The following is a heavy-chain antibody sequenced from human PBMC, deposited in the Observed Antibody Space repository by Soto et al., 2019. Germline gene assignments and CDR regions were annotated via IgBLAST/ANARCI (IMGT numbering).Heavy chain of an antibody. Sequence: PGGSLRLSCAASGFTVGSYGMHWVRQAPGKGLEWVAVIWYDGSNKYYADSVKGRFTISRDNAKNTLYLQMNSLRAEDTAVYYCARTYYYDSSGYYFAAFDIWGQGTMVTVSS. CDR2: IWYDGSNK. CDR3: ARTYYYDSSGYYFAAFDI. CDR1: GFTVGSYG. D-gene: IGHD3-22*01. J-gene: IGHJ3*02. V-gene: IGHV3-33*01.